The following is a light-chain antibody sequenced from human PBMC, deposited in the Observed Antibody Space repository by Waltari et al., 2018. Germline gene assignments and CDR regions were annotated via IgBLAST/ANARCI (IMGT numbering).Light chain of an antibody. V-gene: IGKV3-11*01. Sequence: EIVLTKSPATLSLSPGEGATLSCRASQSVSSYLGWYQQTPGQAPRLLIYDASNRATGIPARFSGSGSGTDFTLTISSLEPEDFAVYYCQQRSDWPPHFGQGTKLEIK. CDR3: QQRSDWPPH. CDR1: QSVSSY. CDR2: DAS. J-gene: IGKJ1*01.